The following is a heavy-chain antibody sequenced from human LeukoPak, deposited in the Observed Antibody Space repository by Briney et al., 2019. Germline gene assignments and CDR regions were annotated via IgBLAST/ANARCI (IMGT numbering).Heavy chain of an antibody. CDR3: ARGDGYYDRTHFDY. Sequence: SETLSLTCTVSGVSISSYYWSWIRQPAGKGLEWIGRIYTSGSTNYNPSLKSRVTMSVDTSKNQFSLKLSSVTAADTAVYYCARGDGYYDRTHFDYWGQGTLVTVSS. D-gene: IGHD3-22*01. V-gene: IGHV4-4*07. CDR2: IYTSGST. CDR1: GVSISSYY. J-gene: IGHJ4*02.